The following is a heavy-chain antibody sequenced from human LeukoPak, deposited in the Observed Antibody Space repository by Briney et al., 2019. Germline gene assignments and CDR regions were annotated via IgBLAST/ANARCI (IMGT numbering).Heavy chain of an antibody. CDR1: GGSISSYY. CDR3: ARHYYDYVWGSPRDAFDI. D-gene: IGHD3-16*01. Sequence: SETLSLTCTVSGGSISSYYWSWIRQPPGKGLEWIGYIYCSGSTNYNPSLKSRVTISVDTSKNQFSLKLSSVTAADTAVYYCARHYYDYVWGSPRDAFDIWGQGTMVTVSS. CDR2: IYCSGST. V-gene: IGHV4-59*08. J-gene: IGHJ3*02.